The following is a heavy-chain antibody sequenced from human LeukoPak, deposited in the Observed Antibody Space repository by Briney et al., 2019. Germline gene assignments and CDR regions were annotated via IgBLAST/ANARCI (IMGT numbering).Heavy chain of an antibody. CDR2: ISSGSVYI. Sequence: PGGSLRLSCAASGFTFNTYTLNWVRQAPGKGLEWVASISSGSVYIYYGDSLKGRFTISRDNVKNSLYLQMNSLRAEDTAVYYCARTYGDYKDDAFDIWGQGTMVTVSS. D-gene: IGHD4-17*01. CDR1: GFTFNTYT. V-gene: IGHV3-21*01. CDR3: ARTYGDYKDDAFDI. J-gene: IGHJ3*02.